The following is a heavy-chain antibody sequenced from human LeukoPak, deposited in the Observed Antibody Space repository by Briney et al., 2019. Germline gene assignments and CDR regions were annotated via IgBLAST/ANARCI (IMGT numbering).Heavy chain of an antibody. J-gene: IGHJ4*02. V-gene: IGHV1-2*02. CDR3: ARGELELGPALVD. Sequence: GASVKVSCKASGYTFTSYDINWVRQAPGQGLEWMGWINPNSGGTNYAQKFQGRVTMTRDTSISTAYMELSRLRSDDTAVYYCARGELELGPALVDWGQGTLVTVSS. CDR1: GYTFTSYD. D-gene: IGHD1-7*01. CDR2: INPNSGGT.